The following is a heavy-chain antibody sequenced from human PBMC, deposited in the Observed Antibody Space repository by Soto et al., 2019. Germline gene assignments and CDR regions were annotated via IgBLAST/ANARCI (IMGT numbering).Heavy chain of an antibody. Sequence: EASVKVSCKASGGTFSSYAISWVRQAPGQGLEWMGGIIPIFGTANYAQKFQGRVTITADESTSTAYMELSSLRSEDTAVYYCARDGGYCSGGSCRPSTSGMDVWGQGTTVTVSS. J-gene: IGHJ6*02. CDR1: GGTFSSYA. V-gene: IGHV1-69*13. CDR2: IIPIFGTA. CDR3: ARDGGYCSGGSCRPSTSGMDV. D-gene: IGHD2-15*01.